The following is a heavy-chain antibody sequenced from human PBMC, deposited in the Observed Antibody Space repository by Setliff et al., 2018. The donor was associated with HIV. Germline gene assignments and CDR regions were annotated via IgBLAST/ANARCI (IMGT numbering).Heavy chain of an antibody. CDR3: ARAGDGSPFYYYYYMDV. J-gene: IGHJ6*03. Sequence: SETLSLTCAVYGGSFSGYYWTWLRQPPGKGLEWIGEITHSGSTNYNPSLETRVTISVDTSKNQFSLKLSSVTAADTAVYYCARAGDGSPFYYYYYMDVWGKGTTVTVSS. CDR2: ITHSGST. CDR1: GGSFSGYY. D-gene: IGHD1-26*01. V-gene: IGHV4-34*01.